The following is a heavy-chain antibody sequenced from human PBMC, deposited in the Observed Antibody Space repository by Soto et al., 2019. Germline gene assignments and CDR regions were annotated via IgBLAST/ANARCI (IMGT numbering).Heavy chain of an antibody. Sequence: QVQLLQSGTEVKKPGSSVRVSCEASGSSFRTYAISWVRQAPGQGLEWMGEIIPIFGSVNYAQKFQDRVTISAVESTTTVYMDLKSLRSNDTGVYYCAKGAVAGTPTSYYYYGMDVWGQGTTVPVSS. V-gene: IGHV1-69*12. CDR2: IIPIFGSV. CDR3: AKGAVAGTPTSYYYYGMDV. CDR1: GSSFRTYA. D-gene: IGHD6-19*01. J-gene: IGHJ6*02.